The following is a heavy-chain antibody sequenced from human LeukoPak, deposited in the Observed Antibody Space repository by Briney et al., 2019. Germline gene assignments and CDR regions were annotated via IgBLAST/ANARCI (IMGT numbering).Heavy chain of an antibody. J-gene: IGHJ5*02. D-gene: IGHD3-3*01. V-gene: IGHV1-69*05. CDR3: ARARFGVVIT. Sequence: PGRSLRLSCAASGFTFSSYAISWVRQAPGQGLEWMGGIIPIFGTANYAQKFQGRVTITTDESTSTAYMELSSLRSEDTAVYYCARARFGVVITWGQGTLVTVSS. CDR2: IIPIFGTA. CDR1: GFTFSSYA.